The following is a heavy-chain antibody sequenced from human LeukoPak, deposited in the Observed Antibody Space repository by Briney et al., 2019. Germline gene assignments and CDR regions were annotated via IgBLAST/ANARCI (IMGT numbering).Heavy chain of an antibody. J-gene: IGHJ6*03. V-gene: IGHV3-11*04. Sequence: GGSLRLSCAASGFTFSDYYMSWIRQAPGKGLEWVSYTSSSGSTIYYADSVKGRFTISRDNAKNSLYLQMNSLRAEDTAVYYCARVPRFYDFWSSSTNYYYYMDVWGKGTTVTVSS. CDR1: GFTFSDYY. CDR3: ARVPRFYDFWSSSTNYYYYMDV. CDR2: TSSSGSTI. D-gene: IGHD3-3*01.